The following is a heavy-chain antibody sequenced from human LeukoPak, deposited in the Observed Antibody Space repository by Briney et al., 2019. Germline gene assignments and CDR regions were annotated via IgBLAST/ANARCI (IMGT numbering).Heavy chain of an antibody. Sequence: GGALRLSCAPSGFTLGAFAMHWVRQAPGKGLEWVSLIDKDGRKTYYADSVKGRFTISRDNSKNSLYLQMTSLRTEDTALYYCATWAFYHSLDVWGQGATVTVSS. D-gene: IGHD1-26*01. V-gene: IGHV3-43*02. CDR3: ATWAFYHSLDV. CDR1: GFTLGAFA. J-gene: IGHJ6*02. CDR2: IDKDGRKT.